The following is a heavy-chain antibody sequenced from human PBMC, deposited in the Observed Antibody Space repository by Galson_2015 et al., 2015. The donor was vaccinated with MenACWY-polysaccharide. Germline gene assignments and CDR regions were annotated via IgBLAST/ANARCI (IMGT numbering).Heavy chain of an antibody. CDR1: STFSSFD. CDR2: IGTGGDA. Sequence: STFSSFDMHWVRHVIGKGLEWVAAIGTGGDAYYSGSVKGRFTISRENAKNSLYLQMNSLRAGDTAVYYCAREFTGDGSSWYYWYFDLWGRGTLVTVSS. V-gene: IGHV3-13*01. CDR3: AREFTGDGSSWYYWYFDL. J-gene: IGHJ2*01. D-gene: IGHD6-13*01.